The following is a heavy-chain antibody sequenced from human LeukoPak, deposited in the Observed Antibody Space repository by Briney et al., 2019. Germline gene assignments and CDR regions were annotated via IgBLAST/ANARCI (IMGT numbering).Heavy chain of an antibody. Sequence: GRSLRLSCAASGFTFSSYAMHWVRQAPGKGLEWVAVISYDGSNKYYADSVKGRFTISRDNSKNTLYLQMNSLRAEDTAVYYCARGDDYGGKSAVKSWGQGTLVTVSS. CDR2: ISYDGSNK. D-gene: IGHD4-23*01. CDR3: ARGDDYGGKSAVKS. V-gene: IGHV3-30-3*01. J-gene: IGHJ4*02. CDR1: GFTFSSYA.